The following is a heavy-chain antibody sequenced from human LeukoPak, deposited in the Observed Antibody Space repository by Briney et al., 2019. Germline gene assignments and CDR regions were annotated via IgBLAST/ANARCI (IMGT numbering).Heavy chain of an antibody. D-gene: IGHD6-6*01. Sequence: NPSEPLSLPCPVPGGSISRVCRSWTRQPPGKGLEWIGYIYYSGSTKYNPSLKSRVTISVDKSKNQFSLKLRSVTAADTAVYYCWSSISNIAARPTAFYTWGQGTMVTVSS. CDR3: WSSISNIAARPTAFYT. CDR1: GGSISRVC. J-gene: IGHJ3*02. V-gene: IGHV4-59*08. CDR2: IYYSGST.